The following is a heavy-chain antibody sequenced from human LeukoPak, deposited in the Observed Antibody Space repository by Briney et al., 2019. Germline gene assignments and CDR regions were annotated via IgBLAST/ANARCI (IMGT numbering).Heavy chain of an antibody. Sequence: PGGSLRLSCAASGFTFSSSWMSWVRQAPGKGLEWVSSISSSSSYIYYADSVKGRFTISRDNAKNSLYLQMNSLRAEDTAVYYCARGQIMVYAVDYWGQGTLVTVSS. CDR3: ARGQIMVYAVDY. D-gene: IGHD2-8*01. CDR1: GFTFSSSW. J-gene: IGHJ4*02. V-gene: IGHV3-21*01. CDR2: ISSSSSYI.